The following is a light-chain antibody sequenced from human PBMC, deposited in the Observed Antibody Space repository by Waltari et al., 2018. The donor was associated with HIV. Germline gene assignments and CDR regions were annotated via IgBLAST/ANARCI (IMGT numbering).Light chain of an antibody. CDR3: QQYDNVPSIT. V-gene: IGKV3-11*01. CDR1: QSVSNY. J-gene: IGKJ5*01. CDR2: DAS. Sequence: EIVLTQSPATLSLSPGERATLSCRASQSVSNYFAWYQQKPGQAPRLLIYDASNRATGIPARFSGSGSGTDFTLTISSLRPEDIATYYCQQYDNVPSITFGQGTRLEI.